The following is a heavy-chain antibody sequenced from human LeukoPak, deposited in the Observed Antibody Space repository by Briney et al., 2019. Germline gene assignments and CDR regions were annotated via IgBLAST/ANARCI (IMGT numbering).Heavy chain of an antibody. Sequence: KPSQTLSLTCAISGDSVSSSSATWNWIRQSPSRGLEWLGRTYYKSKWYNDYAVSVKSRITINPDTSSNQFSLQLNSVTPENTAVYYCAREGVTLVRGVVLDYYGMGVWGQGAAVTVSS. V-gene: IGHV6-1*01. CDR1: GDSVSSSSAT. J-gene: IGHJ6*02. CDR3: AREGVTLVRGVVLDYYGMGV. CDR2: TYYKSKWYN. D-gene: IGHD3-10*01.